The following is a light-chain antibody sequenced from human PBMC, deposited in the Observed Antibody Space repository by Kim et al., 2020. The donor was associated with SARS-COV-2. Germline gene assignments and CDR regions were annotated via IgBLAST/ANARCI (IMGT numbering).Light chain of an antibody. CDR3: CSYAGSYTWV. J-gene: IGLJ3*02. Sequence: GQAVTISSTGTSSDVGGYNFVSWFQQHPGTAPKVMFYDGTRRPSGVPDRFSGSKSGNTASLTISGLQAEDEADYYCCSYAGSYTWVFGGGTQLTVL. CDR2: DGT. V-gene: IGLV2-11*01. CDR1: SSDVGGYNF.